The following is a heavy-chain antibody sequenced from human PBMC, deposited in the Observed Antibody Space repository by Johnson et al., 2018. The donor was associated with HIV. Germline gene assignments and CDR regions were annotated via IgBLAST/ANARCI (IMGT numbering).Heavy chain of an antibody. CDR3: AKDPRSSSWYLYDAFDI. J-gene: IGHJ3*02. CDR1: GFTFSSYA. D-gene: IGHD6-13*01. V-gene: IGHV3-23*04. Sequence: VQLVESGGGLIQPGGSLRLSCAASGFTFSSYAMSWVRQAPGKGLEWVSGINWNGGSTGYVDSVKARFTISRDDARNTLYLQMNSLRAEDTAVYYCAKDPRSSSWYLYDAFDIWGQGTMVTVSS. CDR2: INWNGGST.